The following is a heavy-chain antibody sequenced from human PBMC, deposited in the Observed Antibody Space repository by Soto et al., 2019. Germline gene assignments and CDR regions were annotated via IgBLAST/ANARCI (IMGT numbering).Heavy chain of an antibody. D-gene: IGHD3-10*01. J-gene: IGHJ1*01. V-gene: IGHV1-46*01. CDR2: INPYGGYS. CDR1: GYTFTTYY. Sequence: QVQLVQSGAEVKKPGASVKVSCKASGYTFTTYYIHWVRQVPGQGLEWMGIINPYGGYSINAQKFQGRVSMTSDTSTSTFYMELSSLRSDDTAVYYCAREYYSSGSWSFWGQGTLVSVSS. CDR3: AREYYSSGSWSF.